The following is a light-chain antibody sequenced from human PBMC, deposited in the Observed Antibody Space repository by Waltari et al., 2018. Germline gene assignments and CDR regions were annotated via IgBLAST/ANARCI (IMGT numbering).Light chain of an antibody. J-gene: IGKJ4*01. CDR3: QQYNTWPPLT. CDR1: QTITDN. Sequence: EIVMTQSPATLSVSPGERATLSCRASQTITDNLAWYQQKPGQAPRLLIYGASSRATGVPAMCSGSGSGTDFTLTISSLQSDDFAIYYCQQYNTWPPLTFGGGTKVEIK. V-gene: IGKV3-15*01. CDR2: GAS.